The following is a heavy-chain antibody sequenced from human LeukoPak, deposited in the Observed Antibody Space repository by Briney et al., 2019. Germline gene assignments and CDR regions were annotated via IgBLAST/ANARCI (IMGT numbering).Heavy chain of an antibody. J-gene: IGHJ5*02. D-gene: IGHD4-17*01. CDR1: GGTFSSYV. Sequence: ASVKVSCKASGGTFSSYVITWVRQAPGQGLEWMGGIIPMFGTADYAQKFQGRVTITADESTSTAYMQLSSLRSEDTAVYYCAREGDGDLPWGQGTLVTVSS. CDR3: AREGDGDLP. CDR2: IIPMFGTA. V-gene: IGHV1-69*13.